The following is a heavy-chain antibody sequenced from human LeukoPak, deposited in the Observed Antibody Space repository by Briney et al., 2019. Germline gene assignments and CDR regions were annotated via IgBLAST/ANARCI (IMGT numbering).Heavy chain of an antibody. CDR1: GFTFDDYG. J-gene: IGHJ4*02. V-gene: IGHV3-20*04. CDR2: INWNGGST. CDR3: ARDTDSGSYGGGFPL. Sequence: GGSLRLSCAASGFTFDDYGMSWVRQAPGKGLEWVSGINWNGGSTGYADPVKGRFTISRDNAKNSLYLQMNSLRAEDTALYYCARDTDSGSYGGGFPLWGQGTLVTVSS. D-gene: IGHD1-26*01.